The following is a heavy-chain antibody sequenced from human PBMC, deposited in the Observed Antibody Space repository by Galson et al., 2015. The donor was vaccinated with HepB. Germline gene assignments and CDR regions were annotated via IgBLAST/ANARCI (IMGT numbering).Heavy chain of an antibody. V-gene: IGHV3-15*01. D-gene: IGHD6-19*01. CDR2: IKSKTDGGTT. Sequence: SLRLSCAASGFTFSNAWMSWVRQAPGKGLEWVGRIKSKTDGGTTDYAAPVKGRFTISRDDSKNTLYLQMNSLKTEDTAVYYCTTDSSGWYEVFDYWGQGTLVTVSS. J-gene: IGHJ4*02. CDR1: GFTFSNAW. CDR3: TTDSSGWYEVFDY.